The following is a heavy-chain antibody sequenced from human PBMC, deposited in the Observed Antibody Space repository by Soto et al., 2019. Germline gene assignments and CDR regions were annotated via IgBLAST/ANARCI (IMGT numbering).Heavy chain of an antibody. CDR3: ARDRVSLAMFGVPVGVFKN. D-gene: IGHD3-3*01. J-gene: IGHJ4*02. CDR1: GFTFSTSW. Sequence: GGSLRLSCAASGFTFSTSWMTWVRQVPGKGLEWVANIKQDGSAQYYVDSLKGRFSVSRDNAKNSLYLQMDSLRADDTAIYYCARDRVSLAMFGVPVGVFKNWGQGTLVTVSS. V-gene: IGHV3-7*01. CDR2: IKQDGSAQ.